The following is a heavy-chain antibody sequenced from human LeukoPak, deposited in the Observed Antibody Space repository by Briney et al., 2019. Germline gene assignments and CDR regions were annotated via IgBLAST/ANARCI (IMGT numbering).Heavy chain of an antibody. CDR1: GYTFTNYY. Sequence: ASVKVSCKASGYTFTNYYMHWVRQAPGQGLGWIGWINPNSGGTNYAQKFQGRVTMTRDTSISTAYMELSRLRPDDTAVYYCARSMGDHGDYWGQGTLVTVSS. CDR3: ARSMGDHGDY. J-gene: IGHJ4*02. V-gene: IGHV1-2*02. CDR2: INPNSGGT. D-gene: IGHD2-21*02.